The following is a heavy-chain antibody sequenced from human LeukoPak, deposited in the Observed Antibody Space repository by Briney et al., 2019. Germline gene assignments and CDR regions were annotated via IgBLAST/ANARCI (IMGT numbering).Heavy chain of an antibody. J-gene: IGHJ5*02. CDR2: IYSSGST. Sequence: SETLSLTCTVSGGSISSSSYYWGWIRQPAGKGLEWIGSIYSSGSTYYNPSLKSRVTISVDTSKNQFSLKLSSVTAADTAVYYCARHSYDSSGYYSPYNWFDPWGQGTLVTVSS. D-gene: IGHD3-22*01. V-gene: IGHV4-39*01. CDR1: GGSISSSSYY. CDR3: ARHSYDSSGYYSPYNWFDP.